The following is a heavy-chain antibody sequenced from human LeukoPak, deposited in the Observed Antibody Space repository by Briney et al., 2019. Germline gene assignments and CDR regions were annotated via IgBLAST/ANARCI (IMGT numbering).Heavy chain of an antibody. D-gene: IGHD4-17*01. Sequence: ASVKVSCKASGYTFTSYGISWVRQAPGQGLEWVGWISAYNGNTNYAQKLQGRVTMTTDTSTSTAYMELRSLRSDDTAVYYCARSGSVYGYDDYDELDYWGQGTLVTVSS. CDR1: GYTFTSYG. CDR3: ARSGSVYGYDDYDELDY. CDR2: ISAYNGNT. J-gene: IGHJ4*02. V-gene: IGHV1-18*01.